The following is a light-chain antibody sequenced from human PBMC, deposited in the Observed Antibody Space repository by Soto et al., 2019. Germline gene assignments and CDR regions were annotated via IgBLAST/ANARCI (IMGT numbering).Light chain of an antibody. CDR3: QQYANWPKT. V-gene: IGKV3-15*01. CDR2: GAL. Sequence: EIVLTQSPGALSLSPGASATFSCRASQSVSNNYLAWYQQKPGQAPRLLIYGALTRAAGVPARFSGSGSGTEFTLTISSLQSEDSAVYFCQQYANWPKTLGQGTEVDIK. CDR1: QSVSNN. J-gene: IGKJ1*01.